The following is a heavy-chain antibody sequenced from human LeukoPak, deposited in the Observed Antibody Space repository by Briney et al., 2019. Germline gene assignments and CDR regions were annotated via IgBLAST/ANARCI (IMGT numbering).Heavy chain of an antibody. D-gene: IGHD4-23*01. V-gene: IGHV3-23*01. J-gene: IGHJ4*02. CDR2: ISGSGGST. CDR3: AKKSPYGGRDY. CDR1: GLTFSDDA. Sequence: TGGSLRLSCAASGLTFSDDAMSWVRQAPGKGQEWDSAISGSGGSTYYADSVKGRFTISRDNSKNTLYLQMNSLRDEDTAVYYCAKKSPYGGRDYWGQGTLVTVSS.